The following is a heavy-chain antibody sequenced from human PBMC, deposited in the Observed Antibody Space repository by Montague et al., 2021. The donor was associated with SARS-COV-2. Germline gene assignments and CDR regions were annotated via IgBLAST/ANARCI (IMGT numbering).Heavy chain of an antibody. CDR1: GDPISIGYFY. J-gene: IGHJ4*02. D-gene: IGHD2-2*01. CDR2: IHYSGIT. CDR3: ARHLAISGPAAVSDY. Sequence: SETLSLTCTVSGDPISIGYFYWGWIRQPPGKGLEWVGTIHYSGITYYNPSLKSRVTISVDTSRNQFSLKLSSVTAADTAIYYCARHLAISGPAAVSDYWGQGTLVTVSS. V-gene: IGHV4-39*01.